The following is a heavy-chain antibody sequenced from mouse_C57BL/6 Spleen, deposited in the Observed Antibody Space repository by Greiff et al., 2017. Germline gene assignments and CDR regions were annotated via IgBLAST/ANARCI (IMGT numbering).Heavy chain of an antibody. V-gene: IGHV1-69*01. Sequence: VQLQQPGAELVMPGASVKLSCKASGYTFTSYWMHWVKQRPGQGLAWIGEIDPSDSYTNYNQKFKGQSTLTVDKSSSTAYMQLSSLTSEDSAVYYCARHYGSRYYFDYWGQGTTLTVSS. CDR3: ARHYGSRYYFDY. CDR1: GYTFTSYW. CDR2: IDPSDSYT. J-gene: IGHJ2*01. D-gene: IGHD1-1*01.